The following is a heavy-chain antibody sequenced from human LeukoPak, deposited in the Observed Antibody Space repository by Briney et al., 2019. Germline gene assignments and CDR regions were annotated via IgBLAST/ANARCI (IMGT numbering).Heavy chain of an antibody. CDR2: INHSGST. Sequence: SETLSLTCAVYGGSFSGYYWSWIRQLPGKGLEWIGEINHSGSTNYNPSLKSRVTISVDTSKNQFSLKLSSVTAADTAVYYCARGPIANSFDYWGQGTLVTVSS. V-gene: IGHV4-34*01. D-gene: IGHD6-13*01. J-gene: IGHJ4*02. CDR1: GGSFSGYY. CDR3: ARGPIANSFDY.